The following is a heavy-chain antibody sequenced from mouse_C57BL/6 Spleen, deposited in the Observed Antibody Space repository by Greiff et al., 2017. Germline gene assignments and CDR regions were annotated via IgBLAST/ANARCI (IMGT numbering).Heavy chain of an antibody. J-gene: IGHJ4*01. D-gene: IGHD1-1*01. Sequence: VKLQQPGAELVMPGASVKLSCKASGYTFTSYWMHWVKQRPGQGLEWIGEIDPSDSYTNYNQKFKGKSTLTVDKSSSTAYMQLSSLTSEDSAVYYCARRCPAPTTVVATDYAMDYWGQGTSVTVSS. CDR3: ARRCPAPTTVVATDYAMDY. CDR1: GYTFTSYW. CDR2: IDPSDSYT. V-gene: IGHV1-69*01.